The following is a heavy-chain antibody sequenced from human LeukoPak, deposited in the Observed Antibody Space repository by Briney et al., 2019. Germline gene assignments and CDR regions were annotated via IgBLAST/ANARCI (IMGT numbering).Heavy chain of an antibody. CDR2: ISYDGSNK. V-gene: IGHV3-30*03. CDR3: AGDISSEHFDY. J-gene: IGHJ4*02. D-gene: IGHD3-3*02. Sequence: GGSLRLSCAASGFTFSSYGMHWVRQDPGKGLEWVAVISYDGSNKYYADPVKGRFTISRDNSKNTLYLQMNSVRAEDTAVYYCAGDISSEHFDYWGQGTPVTVSS. CDR1: GFTFSSYG.